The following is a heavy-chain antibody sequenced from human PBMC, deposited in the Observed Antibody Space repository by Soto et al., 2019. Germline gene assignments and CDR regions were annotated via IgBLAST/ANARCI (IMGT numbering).Heavy chain of an antibody. V-gene: IGHV4-59*08. D-gene: IGHD2-15*01. CDR1: GGSISSYY. CDR3: ARHLLTSLHSPRRDY. Sequence: PSETLSLTCTVSGGSISSYYWSWIRQPPGKGLEWIGYIYYSGSTNYNPSLKSRVTISVDTSKNQFSLKLSSVTAADTAVYYCARHLLTSLHSPRRDYWGQGTLVTVSS. CDR2: IYYSGST. J-gene: IGHJ4*02.